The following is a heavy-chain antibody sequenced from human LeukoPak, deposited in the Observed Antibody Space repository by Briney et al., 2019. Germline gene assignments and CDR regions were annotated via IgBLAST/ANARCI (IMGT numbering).Heavy chain of an antibody. D-gene: IGHD2-21*02. CDR2: IYYSGST. CDR1: GGSISSSSYY. V-gene: IGHV4-39*01. J-gene: IGHJ4*02. CDR3: ASLELVAAIRD. Sequence: PSETLSLTCTVSGGSISSSSYYWGWIRQPPGKGLEWIGSIYYSGSTYYNPSLKSRVTISVDTSKSQFSLKLRSVTAPDTAVYDCASLELVAAIRDWGQGTLVTVSS.